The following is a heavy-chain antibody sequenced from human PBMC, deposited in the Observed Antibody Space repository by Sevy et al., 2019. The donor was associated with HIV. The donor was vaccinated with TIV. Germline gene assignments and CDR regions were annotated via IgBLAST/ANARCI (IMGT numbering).Heavy chain of an antibody. CDR3: VRVALAGFDY. Sequence: GGSLRLSCAASGFTFISYAVSWVRQAPGKGVEWVSSISSSGGSVYYADSVKGRFTISRDNSKKMVDLEMNSLRAEDTAVYYCVRVALAGFDYWGPGTLVTVSS. CDR1: GFTFISYA. J-gene: IGHJ4*02. D-gene: IGHD6-19*01. CDR2: ISSSGGSV. V-gene: IGHV3-23*01.